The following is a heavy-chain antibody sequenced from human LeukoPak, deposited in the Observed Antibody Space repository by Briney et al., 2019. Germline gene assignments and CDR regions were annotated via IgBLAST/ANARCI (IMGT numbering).Heavy chain of an antibody. Sequence: ASVKVSCKASGYTFTSYDINWVRQATGQGLEWMGWMNPNSGNTGYAQKFQGRVTITRNTSISTAYMELSSLRSEDTAMYYCARSNSRTDAFDIWGQGTMVTVSS. J-gene: IGHJ3*02. D-gene: IGHD4-23*01. CDR2: MNPNSGNT. V-gene: IGHV1-8*03. CDR1: GYTFTSYD. CDR3: ARSNSRTDAFDI.